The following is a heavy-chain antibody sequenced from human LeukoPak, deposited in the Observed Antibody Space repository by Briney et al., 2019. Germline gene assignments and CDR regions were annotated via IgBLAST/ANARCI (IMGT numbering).Heavy chain of an antibody. V-gene: IGHV4-34*01. CDR2: INDDGRA. J-gene: IGHJ6*03. Sequence: SETLSLTCAVYGGSFSNYYWNWIRQPPWKGLEWLGEINDDGRANYNPSLMSRVTVSVDTSKNQFSLRLTSVTATDTAVYYCARRWNYGRNYYIDVWGKGATVSVSS. CDR1: GGSFSNYY. D-gene: IGHD1-7*01. CDR3: ARRWNYGRNYYIDV.